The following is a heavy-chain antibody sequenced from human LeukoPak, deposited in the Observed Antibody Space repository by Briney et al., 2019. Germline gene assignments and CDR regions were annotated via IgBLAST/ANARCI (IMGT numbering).Heavy chain of an antibody. CDR1: GFTFSNFW. V-gene: IGHV3-74*01. Sequence: GESLKISCAASGFTFSNFWLHWVRQAPGKGLEWVSRITSDGSNINYADSVQGRFTISRDSAKNTLYLQMNSLRAEDTAVYYCARGGHSSFDYWGQGALVTVSS. J-gene: IGHJ4*02. D-gene: IGHD3-16*01. CDR2: ITSDGSNI. CDR3: ARGGHSSFDY.